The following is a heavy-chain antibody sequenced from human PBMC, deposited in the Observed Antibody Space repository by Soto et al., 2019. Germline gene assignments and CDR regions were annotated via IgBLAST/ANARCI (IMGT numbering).Heavy chain of an antibody. CDR1: GYTLTELS. V-gene: IGHV1-24*01. J-gene: IGHJ3*02. D-gene: IGHD1-1*01. CDR2: CDPEDGET. CDR3: ATNPWAGRAGTTFAFDI. Sequence: QVQLVQSGAEVKKPGASVKVSCKVSGYTLTELSMHWVRQAPGKGLELMGGCDPEDGETIYAQKFQGRVTMTEDTSTDTAYMELSSLRSEDTAVYYCATNPWAGRAGTTFAFDIWGQGTMVTVSS.